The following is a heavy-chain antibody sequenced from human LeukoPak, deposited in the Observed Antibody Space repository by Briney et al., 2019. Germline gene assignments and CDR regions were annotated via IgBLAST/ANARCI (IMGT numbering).Heavy chain of an antibody. V-gene: IGHV3-23*01. CDR1: GFTFRNHA. CDR2: VSDSGTDT. Sequence: GGSLRLSCAASGFTFRNHAMSWVRQAPGKGLEWVSAVSDSGTDTYYADSVKGRFTISRDNSKNTVYLQMNSLRVDDTAMYFCAKRVPYSSSSVDFDDWGQGTQVTVSS. D-gene: IGHD6-6*01. CDR3: AKRVPYSSSSVDFDD. J-gene: IGHJ4*02.